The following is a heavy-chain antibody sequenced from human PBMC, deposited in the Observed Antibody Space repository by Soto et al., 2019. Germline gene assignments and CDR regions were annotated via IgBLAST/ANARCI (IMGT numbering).Heavy chain of an antibody. CDR2: INAGNGNT. D-gene: IGHD1-26*01. J-gene: IGHJ4*02. CDR1: GYTFTSYA. CDR3: AVGASYGVGFDY. V-gene: IGHV1-3*01. Sequence: ASVKVSCKASGYTFTSYAMHWVRQAPGQRLEWMGWINAGNGNTKYSQKFQGRVTITRDTSASTAYMELSSLRSEDTAVYYCAVGASYGVGFDYWGQGTLVTVPS.